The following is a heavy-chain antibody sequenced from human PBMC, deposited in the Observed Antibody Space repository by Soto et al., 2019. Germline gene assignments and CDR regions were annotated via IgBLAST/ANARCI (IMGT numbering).Heavy chain of an antibody. CDR2: IRSDSASSAI. J-gene: IGHJ5*02. CDR3: VLKGCRRTGCYSLDL. Sequence: EAQLVQSGGGLVQPGGSLQLSCAASGFTFGGSPVHWVRQASGKGLEWVGRIRSDSASSAIAYAASVRGRFTLSRDDSKNTAYLHVYILEGEDTALYYCVLKGCRRTGCYSLDLWGQGTLVTVSS. CDR1: GFTFGGSP. V-gene: IGHV3-73*01. D-gene: IGHD2-2*01.